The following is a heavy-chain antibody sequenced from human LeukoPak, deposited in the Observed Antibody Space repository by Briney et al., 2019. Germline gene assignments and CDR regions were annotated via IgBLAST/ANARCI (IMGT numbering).Heavy chain of an antibody. V-gene: IGHV1-69*13. J-gene: IGHJ6*03. CDR1: VGTFSSYA. Sequence: SVKVSCKASVGTFSSYAISWVRQAPGQGLEWMGGIIPIFGTANYAQKFQGRVTISADESTSTAYMELSSLRSEDTAVYYCARGEEDVDTAMVTYYYYMDVWGKGTTVTVSS. CDR2: IIPIFGTA. D-gene: IGHD5-18*01. CDR3: ARGEEDVDTAMVTYYYYMDV.